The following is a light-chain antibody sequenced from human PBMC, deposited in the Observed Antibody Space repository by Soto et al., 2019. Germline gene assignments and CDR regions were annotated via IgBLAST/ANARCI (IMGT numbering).Light chain of an antibody. Sequence: EIVLTQSPGTLSLSPGERATLSCRASQSVSSNYLAWYQQKPGQAPRLLIYGASGRATGIPHRFSGSGSGTDFTLTISRLEPEDFAVYYCQKYGSSPLTFGGGSKVEIK. CDR2: GAS. J-gene: IGKJ4*01. CDR1: QSVSSNY. CDR3: QKYGSSPLT. V-gene: IGKV3-20*01.